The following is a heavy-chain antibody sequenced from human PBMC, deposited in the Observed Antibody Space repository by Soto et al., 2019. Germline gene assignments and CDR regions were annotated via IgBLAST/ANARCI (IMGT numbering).Heavy chain of an antibody. CDR2: ISYDGNTQ. Sequence: QVQLVESGGGVDQPGGSQRLSCAASGFIFSGYAMHWVRQAPGKGLEWVAVISYDGNTQYYADSVKGRFTVSRDNSNNILYVEMNNLRDEDTAMYYCAKETNAYEINFWGQGTLVTVSP. V-gene: IGHV3-30-3*01. D-gene: IGHD3-9*01. CDR3: AKETNAYEINF. J-gene: IGHJ4*01. CDR1: GFIFSGYA.